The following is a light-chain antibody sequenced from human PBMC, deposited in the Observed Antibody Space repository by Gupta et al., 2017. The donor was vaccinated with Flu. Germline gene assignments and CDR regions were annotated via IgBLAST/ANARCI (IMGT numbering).Light chain of an antibody. Sequence: VIIPVSGTSSDGGGYNYVSWDHRHAGNPLKLMVYESSKRPSVVPVCFADSESDNTASLTISGHKDEDEADYYDNSYAGSNKWVFGGGTKLSVL. J-gene: IGLJ3*02. CDR2: ESS. V-gene: IGLV2-8*01. CDR1: SSDGGGYNY. CDR3: NSYAGSNKWV.